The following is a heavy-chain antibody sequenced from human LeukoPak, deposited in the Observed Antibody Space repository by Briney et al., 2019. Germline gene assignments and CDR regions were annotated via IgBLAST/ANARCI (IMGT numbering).Heavy chain of an antibody. CDR2: IYYSGST. J-gene: IGHJ6*02. CDR3: ARGPLDYGSGSPYGMDV. CDR1: GGSFSGYY. D-gene: IGHD3-10*01. V-gene: IGHV4-59*01. Sequence: KPSETLSLTCAVYGGSFSGYYWSWIRQPPGKGLEWIGYIYYSGSTNYNPSLKSRVTISVDTSKNQFSLKLSSVTAADTAVYYCARGPLDYGSGSPYGMDVWGQGTTVTVSS.